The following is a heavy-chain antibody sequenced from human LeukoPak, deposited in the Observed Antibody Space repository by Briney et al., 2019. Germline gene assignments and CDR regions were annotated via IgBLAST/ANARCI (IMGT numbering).Heavy chain of an antibody. CDR3: ASTRSGYIWGPFDY. D-gene: IGHD3-22*01. V-gene: IGHV3-21*01. J-gene: IGHJ4*02. CDR2: ISSSSSYI. CDR1: GFTFSSYS. Sequence: GGSLRLSCAASGFTFSSYSMNWVRQAPGKGLEWVSSISSSSSYIYYADSVKGRFTISRDNAKNSLYLQMNSLRAEDTAVYYCASTRSGYIWGPFDYWGQGTLVTVSS.